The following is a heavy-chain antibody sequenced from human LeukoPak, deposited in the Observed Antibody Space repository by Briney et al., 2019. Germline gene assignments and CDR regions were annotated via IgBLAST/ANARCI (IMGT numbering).Heavy chain of an antibody. CDR1: GFTFSTYT. D-gene: IGHD5-12*01. J-gene: IGHJ4*02. CDR2: ISSSSSYM. V-gene: IGHV3-21*01. CDR3: ARDFSGYDYNFDY. Sequence: PGGSLRLSCAASGFTFSTYTMNWVRQAPGKGLEWVSFISSSSSYMYYADSVEGRFTISRDNTKKSLYLQMNSLRAEDTAVYYCARDFSGYDYNFDYWAREPWSPSPQ.